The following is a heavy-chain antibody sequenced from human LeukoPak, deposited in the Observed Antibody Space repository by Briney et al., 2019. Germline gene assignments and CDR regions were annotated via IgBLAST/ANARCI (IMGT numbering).Heavy chain of an antibody. CDR3: ARDTFYDFWSGYPHGMDV. Sequence: GGSLRLSCAASGFTFSSYGMHWVRQAPGKGLEWVAVIWYDGSNKYYADSVKGRFTISRDNSKNTLYLQMNSLRAEDTAVYYCARDTFYDFWSGYPHGMDVWGQGTTVTASS. J-gene: IGHJ6*02. D-gene: IGHD3-3*01. V-gene: IGHV3-33*01. CDR2: IWYDGSNK. CDR1: GFTFSSYG.